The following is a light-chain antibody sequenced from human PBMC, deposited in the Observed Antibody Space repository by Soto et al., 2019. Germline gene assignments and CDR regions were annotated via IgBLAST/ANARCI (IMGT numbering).Light chain of an antibody. CDR3: QQYGSSGT. Sequence: ESVLTQSPGTLCLSPGERGTLSCRASQSVSSTYLAWYQQKPGQAPRLLIYGASNRATGIPDRFSGSGSGTDFTLTISRLEPEDFAVYYCQQYGSSGTFGQGTKVDIK. CDR2: GAS. CDR1: QSVSSTY. V-gene: IGKV3-20*01. J-gene: IGKJ1*01.